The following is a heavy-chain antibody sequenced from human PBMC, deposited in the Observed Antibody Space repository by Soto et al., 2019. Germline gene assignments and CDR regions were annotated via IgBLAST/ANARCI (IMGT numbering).Heavy chain of an antibody. Sequence: ASVKVYCKASGYTFTSYGISWVRQAPGQGLEWMGWISAYNGNTNYAQKLQGRVTMTTDTSTSTAYMELRSLRSDDTAVYYCAKLGYCISTSCYYFDNWGQGTLVTVSS. D-gene: IGHD2-2*01. CDR2: ISAYNGNT. J-gene: IGHJ4*02. V-gene: IGHV1-18*01. CDR1: GYTFTSYG. CDR3: AKLGYCISTSCYYFDN.